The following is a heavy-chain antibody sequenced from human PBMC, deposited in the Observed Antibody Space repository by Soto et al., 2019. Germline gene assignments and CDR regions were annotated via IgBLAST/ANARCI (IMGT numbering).Heavy chain of an antibody. V-gene: IGHV1-69*13. Sequence: VKVSCKASGGTFSSYAISWVRQAPGQGLEWMGGIIPIFGTANYAQKFQGRVTITADESTSTAYMELSSLRSEDTAVYYCARTAAAGYSYSYGMDVWGQGTTLTVSS. CDR2: IIPIFGTA. D-gene: IGHD6-13*01. CDR1: GGTFSSYA. CDR3: ARTAAAGYSYSYGMDV. J-gene: IGHJ6*02.